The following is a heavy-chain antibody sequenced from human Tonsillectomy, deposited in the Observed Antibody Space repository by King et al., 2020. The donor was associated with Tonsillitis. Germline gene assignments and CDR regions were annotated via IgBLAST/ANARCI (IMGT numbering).Heavy chain of an antibody. J-gene: IGHJ6*02. CDR1: GFTFSSYG. D-gene: IGHD6-13*01. CDR2: ISYDGSNK. CDR3: AKXXXAGXXNYXYYYGMDV. V-gene: IGHV3-30*18. Sequence: VQLVESGGGVVQPGRSLRLSCAASGFTFSSYGMHWVRQAPGKGLEWVAVISYDGSNKYYADSVKGRFTISRDNSKNTLYLQMNSLRAEDTAVYYCAKXXXAGXXNYXYYYGMDVWGQGTTVTVSS.